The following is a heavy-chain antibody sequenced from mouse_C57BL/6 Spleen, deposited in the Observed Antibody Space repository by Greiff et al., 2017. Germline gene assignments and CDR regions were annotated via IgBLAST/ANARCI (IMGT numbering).Heavy chain of an antibody. D-gene: IGHD1-1*01. CDR3: ATPILYYYGSSYDAMDY. CDR2: IDPANGNT. CDR1: GFNIKNTY. J-gene: IGHJ4*01. Sequence: VQLQQSVAELVRPGASVKLSCTASGFNIKNTYMHWVKQRPEQGLEWIGRIDPANGNTKYAPKFQGKATITADTSSNTAYLQLSSLTSEDTAIYYCATPILYYYGSSYDAMDYWGQGTSVTVSS. V-gene: IGHV14-3*01.